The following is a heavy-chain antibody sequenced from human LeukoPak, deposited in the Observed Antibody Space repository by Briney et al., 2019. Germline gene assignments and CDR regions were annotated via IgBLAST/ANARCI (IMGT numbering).Heavy chain of an antibody. CDR2: IYYSGST. V-gene: IGHV4-61*05. CDR3: ASGHYDSSGYVDDY. Sequence: SETLSLTCTVSGGSISSSNYYWGWTRQPPGKGLEWIGYIYYSGSTNYNPSLKSRVTISVDTSKNQFSLKLSSVTAADTAVYYCASGHYDSSGYVDDYWGQGTLVTVSS. CDR1: GGSISSSNYY. D-gene: IGHD3-22*01. J-gene: IGHJ4*02.